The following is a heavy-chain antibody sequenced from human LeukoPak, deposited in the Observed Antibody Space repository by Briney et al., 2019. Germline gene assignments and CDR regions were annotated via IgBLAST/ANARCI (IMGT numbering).Heavy chain of an antibody. CDR2: IYYSGST. J-gene: IGHJ4*02. Sequence: SETLSLTCTVSGGSINSSSYYWGWIRQPPGKGLEWIGSIYYSGSTYYNPSLKSRVTISVDTSKNQFSLKLSSVTAADTAVYYCARDVLAVAGTSDYWGQGTLVTVSS. V-gene: IGHV4-39*02. CDR1: GGSINSSSYY. CDR3: ARDVLAVAGTSDY. D-gene: IGHD6-19*01.